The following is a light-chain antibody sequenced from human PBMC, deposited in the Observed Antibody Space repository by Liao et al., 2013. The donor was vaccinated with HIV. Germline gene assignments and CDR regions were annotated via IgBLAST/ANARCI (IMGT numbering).Light chain of an antibody. Sequence: SYELTQPPSVSVAPGKTARITCGRNNIGSKSVHWYQQKPGQAPVVVIYYNSDRPSGIPERFSGSNSGNMATMTISRVEAGDEADYYCQVWDSNRDLVLFGGGTKLAVL. V-gene: IGLV3-21*01. CDR2: YNS. CDR1: NIGSKS. CDR3: QVWDSNRDLVL. J-gene: IGLJ2*01.